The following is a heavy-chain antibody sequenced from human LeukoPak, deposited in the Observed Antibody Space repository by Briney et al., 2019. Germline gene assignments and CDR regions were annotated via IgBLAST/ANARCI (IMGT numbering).Heavy chain of an antibody. V-gene: IGHV4-30-2*01. D-gene: IGHD2-2*01. CDR3: ASRKARDIVVVPAAMGYYFDY. J-gene: IGHJ4*02. Sequence: SQTLSLTCAVSGGSISSGGYSWSWIRQPPGKGLEWIGYIYHSGSTYYNPSLKSRVTISVDRSKNQFSLKLSSVTAADTAVYYCASRKARDIVVVPAAMGYYFDYWGQGTLDTVSS. CDR1: GGSISSGGYS. CDR2: IYHSGST.